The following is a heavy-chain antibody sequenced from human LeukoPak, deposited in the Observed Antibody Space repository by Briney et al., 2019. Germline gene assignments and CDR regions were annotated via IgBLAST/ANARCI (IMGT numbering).Heavy chain of an antibody. Sequence: KPSQTLSLTCTVSGGSISSGDYYWTWIRQPPGKGLEWMGYIFYCGSMYYNPSLKSRLTISVDTSKNQFSLKLRSVTAADTAVYYCARQTTVISFDYWGQGALVTVSS. CDR2: IFYCGSM. CDR1: GGSISSGDYY. J-gene: IGHJ4*02. V-gene: IGHV4-30-4*01. D-gene: IGHD4-17*01. CDR3: ARQTTVISFDY.